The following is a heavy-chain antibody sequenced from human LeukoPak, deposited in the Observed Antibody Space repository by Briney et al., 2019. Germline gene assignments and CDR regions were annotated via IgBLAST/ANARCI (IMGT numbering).Heavy chain of an antibody. J-gene: IGHJ4*02. D-gene: IGHD4-17*01. CDR2: ISSSGNTI. V-gene: IGHV3-11*01. CDR1: GFIFSDYY. CDR3: ARLTLYGDYYFDY. Sequence: PGGSLRLSCAASGFIFSDYYMSWIRQAPGKGLEWVSYISSSGNTIYYADSVKGRFTISRDNAKNSLYLQMNSLRAEDTAVYYCARLTLYGDYYFDYWGQGTLVTVSS.